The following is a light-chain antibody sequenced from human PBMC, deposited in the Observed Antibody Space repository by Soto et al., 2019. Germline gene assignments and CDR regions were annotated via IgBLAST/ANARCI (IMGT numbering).Light chain of an antibody. CDR1: SGHSSYA. CDR3: QTWDTGIRV. CDR2: LNSDGSH. V-gene: IGLV4-69*01. Sequence: QSVLTQSPSASASLGASVKLTCTLSSGHSSYAIAWHQQQPEKGPPYLMYLNSDGSHIKGDGIPDRFSGSSSGAERYLTISSLQSEDEADYYCQTWDTGIRVFGGGTKLTVL. J-gene: IGLJ2*01.